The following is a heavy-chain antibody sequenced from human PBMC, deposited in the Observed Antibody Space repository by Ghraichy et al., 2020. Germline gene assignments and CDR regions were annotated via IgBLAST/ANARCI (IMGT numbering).Heavy chain of an antibody. D-gene: IGHD2-21*02. CDR2: IWYDGSNN. J-gene: IGHJ4*02. Sequence: GSLRLSCAASGFTFSSSGMHWVRQAPGKGLEWVAVIWYDGSNNYYADSVKGRFTISRDNSKNTLYLQMNSLRAEDKAVYYCARDRCGGDCYSIDYWGQGTLVTVSS. V-gene: IGHV3-33*01. CDR1: GFTFSSSG. CDR3: ARDRCGGDCYSIDY.